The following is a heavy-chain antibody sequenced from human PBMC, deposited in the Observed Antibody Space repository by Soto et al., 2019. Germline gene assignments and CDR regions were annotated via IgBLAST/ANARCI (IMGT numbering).Heavy chain of an antibody. Sequence: EVQLVESGGGLIQPGGSLRLSCAASGFTVSSNYMSWVRQAPGKVLEWVSVIYSGGSTDYADSGKGRLTISRDNSKNTLYLQMNSTRAADTAVYYCATFVSGYHQGCDYWGQGTRVTVSS. CDR1: GFTVSSNY. V-gene: IGHV3-53*01. J-gene: IGHJ4*02. D-gene: IGHD3-3*01. CDR3: ATFVSGYHQGCDY. CDR2: IYSGGST.